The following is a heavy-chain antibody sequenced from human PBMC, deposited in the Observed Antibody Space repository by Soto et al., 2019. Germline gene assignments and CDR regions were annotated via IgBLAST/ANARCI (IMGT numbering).Heavy chain of an antibody. CDR2: IYYSGST. Sequence: QVQLQESGPGLVKPSETLSLTCTVSGGSISSYYWSWIRQPPGKGLEWIGYIYYSGSTNYNPSLKSRVTISVDTSKNQFSLKLSSVTAADTAVYYCAGHHIAAAGSYWGQGTLVTVSS. D-gene: IGHD6-13*01. CDR3: AGHHIAAAGSY. CDR1: GGSISSYY. J-gene: IGHJ4*02. V-gene: IGHV4-59*01.